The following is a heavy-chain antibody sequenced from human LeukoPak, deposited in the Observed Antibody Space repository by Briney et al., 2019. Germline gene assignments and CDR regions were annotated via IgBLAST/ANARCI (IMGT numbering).Heavy chain of an antibody. Sequence: SETLSLTCTVSGGSISSYYWSWIRQPPGKGLEWIGYIYYSGSTNYNPSLKSRVTISVDRSKNQFSLKLSSVTAADTAVYYCARGRYDYVWGSYRCHHDYWGQGTLVTVSS. CDR1: GGSISSYY. CDR3: ARGRYDYVWGSYRCHHDY. J-gene: IGHJ4*02. D-gene: IGHD3-16*02. V-gene: IGHV4-59*08. CDR2: IYYSGST.